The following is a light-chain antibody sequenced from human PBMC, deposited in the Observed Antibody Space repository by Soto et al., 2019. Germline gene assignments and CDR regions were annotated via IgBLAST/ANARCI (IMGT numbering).Light chain of an antibody. CDR1: SSVVGAYNY. CDR3: CSYAGDYTYV. Sequence: QSALTQPRSVSGSPGQSVSIPCTGTSSVVGAYNYVSWYQQHPGKAPKLMIYDVSKRPSGVPDRFSGSKSDNTASLTISGLQAEDEADYYCCSYAGDYTYVCGTGTKVTVL. J-gene: IGLJ1*01. CDR2: DVS. V-gene: IGLV2-11*01.